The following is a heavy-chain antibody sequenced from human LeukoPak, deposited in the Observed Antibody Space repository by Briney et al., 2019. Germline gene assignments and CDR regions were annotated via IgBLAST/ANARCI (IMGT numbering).Heavy chain of an antibody. CDR3: ARGFQRGDSPV. V-gene: IGHV3-7*01. CDR1: GFTFSAYS. J-gene: IGHJ4*02. CDR2: IKKDGSEK. Sequence: PGESLRLSCAPSGFTFSAYSLSWVRQAPGKGLEWVAKIKKDGSEKDYMDSVKGRFTISRDNAKGSLYLQLNSLRAEDTAVYYCARGFQRGDSPVWGQGTLVTVSS. D-gene: IGHD2-21*02.